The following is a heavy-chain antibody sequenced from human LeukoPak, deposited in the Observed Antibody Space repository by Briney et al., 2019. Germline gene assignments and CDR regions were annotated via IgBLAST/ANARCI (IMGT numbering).Heavy chain of an antibody. D-gene: IGHD2-8*01. Sequence: GGSLRLSCATSGFTFSTYTMNWVRQAPGKGLEWVSSISSDSSYIYYADSLKGRFTVSRDNANNSLFLQMNSLRAGDTAVYCCARLSDYCSNDVCSFYFDYWGQGVLVTVSS. CDR1: GFTFSTYT. V-gene: IGHV3-21*01. CDR2: ISSDSSYI. CDR3: ARLSDYCSNDVCSFYFDY. J-gene: IGHJ4*02.